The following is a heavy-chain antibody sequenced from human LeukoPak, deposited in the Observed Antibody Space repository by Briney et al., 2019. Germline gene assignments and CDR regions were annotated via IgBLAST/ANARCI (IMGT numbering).Heavy chain of an antibody. CDR2: IYYSGST. CDR1: GGSFNLDF. Sequence: SETLSLTCNVSGGSFNLDFWSWIRQPPGKGLEWIGYIYYSGSTNYNPSLKSRVTISVDTSKNQFSLKLSSVTAADTAVYYCARRGLDYGDRYYYYMDVWGKGTTVTISS. D-gene: IGHD4/OR15-4a*01. J-gene: IGHJ6*03. CDR3: ARRGLDYGDRYYYYMDV. V-gene: IGHV4-59*01.